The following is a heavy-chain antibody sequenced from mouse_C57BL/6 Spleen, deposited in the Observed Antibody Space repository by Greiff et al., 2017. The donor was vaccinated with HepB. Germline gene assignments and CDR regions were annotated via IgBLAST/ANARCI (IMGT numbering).Heavy chain of an antibody. CDR3: AREGVTRYFDV. CDR1: GYTFTDYY. J-gene: IGHJ1*03. V-gene: IGHV1-26*01. Sequence: VQLQQSGPELVKPGASVKISCKASGYTFTDYYMNWVKQSHGKSLEWIGDINPNNGGTSYNQKFKGKATLTVDKSSSTAYMELRSLTSEDSAVYYCAREGVTRYFDVWGTGTTVTVSS. D-gene: IGHD2-2*01. CDR2: INPNNGGT.